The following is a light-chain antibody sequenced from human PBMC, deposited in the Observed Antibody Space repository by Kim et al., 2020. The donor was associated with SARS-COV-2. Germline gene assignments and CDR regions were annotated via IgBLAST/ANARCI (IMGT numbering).Light chain of an antibody. CDR1: RNVCVSHHG. CDR3: SSYTGPGHIL. CDR2: DVS. V-gene: IGLV2-14*03. J-gene: IGLJ2*01. Sequence: THSCPHTRNVCVSHHGLSCHQQPPDKTPLLIIFDVSNPPSGISIRFSGSESGNTASLTISGLQAGDEADDYCSSYTGPGHILFGGGTQLTV.